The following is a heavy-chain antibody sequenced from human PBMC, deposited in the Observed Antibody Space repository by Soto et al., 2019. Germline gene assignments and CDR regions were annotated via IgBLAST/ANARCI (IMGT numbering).Heavy chain of an antibody. CDR2: IIPLFGTA. J-gene: IGHJ5*02. CDR1: GGTFNGYT. D-gene: IGHD3-10*01. V-gene: IGHV1-69*06. Sequence: QVQLVQSGAEVKKPGSSVKVSCKASGGTFNGYTIGWVRQAPGQGLEWMGGIIPLFGTANYAQKFQGRVTIFADKSTSTAYMELSSLRSEDTAVYYCAKEGFGDSGWFDPWGQGTLVTVSS. CDR3: AKEGFGDSGWFDP.